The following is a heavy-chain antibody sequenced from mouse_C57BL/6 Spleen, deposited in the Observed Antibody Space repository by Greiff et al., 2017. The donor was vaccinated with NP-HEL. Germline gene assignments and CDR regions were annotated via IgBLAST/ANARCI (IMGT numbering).Heavy chain of an antibody. CDR2: IYPGDGDT. D-gene: IGHD2-3*01. V-gene: IGHV1-82*01. CDR1: GYAFSSSW. Sequence: QVQLQQSGPELVKPGASVKISCKASGYAFSSSWMNWVKQRPGKGLEWIGRIYPGDGDTNYNGKFKGKATLTADKSSSTAYMQLSSLTSEDSAVYFCASPHGYSAWFAYWGQGTLVTVSA. J-gene: IGHJ3*01. CDR3: ASPHGYSAWFAY.